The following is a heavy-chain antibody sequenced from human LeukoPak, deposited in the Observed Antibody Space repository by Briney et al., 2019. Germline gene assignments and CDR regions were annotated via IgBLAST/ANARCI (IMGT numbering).Heavy chain of an antibody. CDR2: IYSGGST. CDR3: ASYSSLDY. Sequence: PGGSLRLSCAASGFTVSSSYMSWVRQAPGKGLEWVSLIYSGGSTYYADSVKGRFTISRDNSKNTLYLQMNSLRAEDTAVYYCASYSSLDYWGQGTLVTVSS. CDR1: GFTVSSSY. V-gene: IGHV3-53*01. J-gene: IGHJ4*02. D-gene: IGHD6-13*01.